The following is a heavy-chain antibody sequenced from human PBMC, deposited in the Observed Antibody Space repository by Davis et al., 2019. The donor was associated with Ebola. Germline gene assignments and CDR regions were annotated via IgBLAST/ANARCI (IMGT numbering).Heavy chain of an antibody. CDR2: INHSGST. Sequence: MPSETLSLTCTVSGGSISSSRYYWSWIRQPPGKGLEWIGEINHSGSTNYNPSLKSRVTISVDTSKNQFSLKLSSVTAADTAVYYCARDFYDSSGYLWYFDLWGRGTLVTVSS. V-gene: IGHV4-39*07. CDR3: ARDFYDSSGYLWYFDL. D-gene: IGHD3-22*01. J-gene: IGHJ2*01. CDR1: GGSISSSRYY.